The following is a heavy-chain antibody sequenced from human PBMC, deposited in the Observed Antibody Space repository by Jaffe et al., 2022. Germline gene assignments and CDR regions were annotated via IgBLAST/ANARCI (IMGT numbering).Heavy chain of an antibody. CDR2: IYHSGST. V-gene: IGHV4-38-2*02. CDR1: GYSISSGYY. J-gene: IGHJ4*02. CDR3: ARDDRDGYSYGYTSHRNEPFDY. D-gene: IGHD5-18*01. Sequence: QVQLQESGPGLVKPSETLSLTCAVSGYSISSGYYWGWIRQPPGKGLEWIGSIYHSGSTYYNPSLKSRVTISVDTSKNQFSLKLSSVTAADTAVYYCARDDRDGYSYGYTSHRNEPFDYWGQGTLVTVSS.